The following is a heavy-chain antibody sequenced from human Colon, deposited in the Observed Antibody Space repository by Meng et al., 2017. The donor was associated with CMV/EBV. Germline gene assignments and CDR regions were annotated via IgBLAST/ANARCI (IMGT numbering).Heavy chain of an antibody. D-gene: IGHD2-21*02. J-gene: IGHJ4*02. CDR2: ITSSGSTI. V-gene: IGHV3-48*03. Sequence: GESLKISCAASGFTFRNYVMSWVRQAPGKGLEWVSDITSSGSTIYYADLVKGRFTISRDNAKNSLYLQMNSLRAEDTAVYYCARSLRGDPVFDYWGQGTLVTVSS. CDR1: GFTFRNYV. CDR3: ARSLRGDPVFDY.